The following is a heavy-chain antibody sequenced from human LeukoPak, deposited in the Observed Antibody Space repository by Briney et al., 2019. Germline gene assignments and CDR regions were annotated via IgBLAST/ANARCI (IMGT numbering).Heavy chain of an antibody. D-gene: IGHD4-17*01. J-gene: IGHJ6*03. CDR1: GDSISGFY. Sequence: SETLSLTCTVSGDSISGFYWSWIRQPAGKGLQWIGRISTSGSTNYNPSLKSRVTMSVDRSTNEFSLTVRSVTDADTALYYCARGLPSYGDYVDYYFYMDVWGKGTTVTVSS. V-gene: IGHV4-4*07. CDR3: ARGLPSYGDYVDYYFYMDV. CDR2: ISTSGST.